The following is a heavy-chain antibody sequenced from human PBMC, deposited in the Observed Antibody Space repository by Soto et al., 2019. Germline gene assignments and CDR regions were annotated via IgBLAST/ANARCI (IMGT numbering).Heavy chain of an antibody. D-gene: IGHD3-22*01. Sequence: PGGSLRLSCVASGFTVSSNYMSWVRQAPGKGLEWVSVIYSGGSTYYADSVKGRFTISRDNSKSTLYLQMNSLRAEDTAVYYCARNYDSTAGGAFDIWGQGTMVTVSS. J-gene: IGHJ3*02. CDR2: IYSGGST. V-gene: IGHV3-53*01. CDR3: ARNYDSTAGGAFDI. CDR1: GFTVSSNY.